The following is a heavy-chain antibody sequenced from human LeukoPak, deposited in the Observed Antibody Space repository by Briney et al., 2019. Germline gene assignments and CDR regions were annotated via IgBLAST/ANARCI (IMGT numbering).Heavy chain of an antibody. CDR3: AHLCTGGGCYSDY. CDR1: GGSFSGYY. J-gene: IGHJ4*02. Sequence: SETLSLTCAVYGGSFSGYYWSWIRQPPGKGLEWIGEINHSGSTNYNPSLKSRVTISVDTSKNQFSLQLNSVTPEDTAIYYCAHLCTGGGCYSDYWSQGSLVTVSS. V-gene: IGHV4-34*01. D-gene: IGHD2-8*02. CDR2: INHSGST.